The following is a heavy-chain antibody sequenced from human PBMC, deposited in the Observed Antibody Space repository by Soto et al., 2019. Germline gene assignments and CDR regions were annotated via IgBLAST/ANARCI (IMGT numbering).Heavy chain of an antibody. CDR1: GGSINSGGYY. D-gene: IGHD6-13*01. Sequence: QVQLRESGPGLVKPSQTLSLTCTVSGGSINSGGYYWNWIRQHPGKGLEWIGYMYYSGSTYYNPFLRSRVIISADTSENHFSXXXXXXXXXXXXXXXXXXXXXXXXXSSSWVFDYWGQGTLVNVSS. CDR3: XXXXXXXXXXSSSWVFDY. V-gene: IGHV4-31*03. CDR2: MYYSGST. J-gene: IGHJ4*02.